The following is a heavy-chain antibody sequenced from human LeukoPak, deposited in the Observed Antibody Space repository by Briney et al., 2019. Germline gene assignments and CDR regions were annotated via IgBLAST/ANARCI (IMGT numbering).Heavy chain of an antibody. D-gene: IGHD1-26*01. CDR2: IYSGGST. Sequence: GGSLRLSCAVSGFSVNNHYISWVRQAPGKGLEWVSVIYSGGSTYYADSVKGRFTISRDNSKNTVYLQMYSLRAEDTAVYYCAREKLGPTGGEWGQGTLVTVSS. J-gene: IGHJ4*02. CDR1: GFSVNNHY. CDR3: AREKLGPTGGE. V-gene: IGHV3-66*01.